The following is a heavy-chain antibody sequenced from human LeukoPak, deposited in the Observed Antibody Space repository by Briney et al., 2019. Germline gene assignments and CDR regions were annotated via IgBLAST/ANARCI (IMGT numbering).Heavy chain of an antibody. CDR2: IRYDGSNK. V-gene: IGHV3-30*02. CDR3: ARDPVLLWFGESRGGYFDY. CDR1: GFTFSSYG. D-gene: IGHD3-10*01. J-gene: IGHJ4*02. Sequence: GGSLRLSCAASGFTFSSYGMHWVRQAPGKGLERVPFIRYDGSNKYYADSVKGRFTISRDNSKNTLYLQMNSLRAEDTAVYYCARDPVLLWFGESRGGYFDYWGQGTLVTVSS.